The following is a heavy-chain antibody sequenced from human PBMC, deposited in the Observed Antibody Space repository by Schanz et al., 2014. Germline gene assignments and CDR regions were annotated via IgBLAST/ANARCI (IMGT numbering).Heavy chain of an antibody. V-gene: IGHV1-69*09. D-gene: IGHD2-21*01. CDR1: GYTFTRYY. J-gene: IGHJ4*02. CDR3: ARDRLECGAECYSVEVFEI. CDR2: IIPSLGLA. Sequence: QVQLVQSGAEVKKPGASVKVSCKASGYTFTRYYIHWVRQAPGQGLEWMGRIIPSLGLAKYEQKFQDKVTITADTSTTTAYMELSGLRSEDTAVYYCARDRLECGAECYSVEVFEIWGQGTLVIVSS.